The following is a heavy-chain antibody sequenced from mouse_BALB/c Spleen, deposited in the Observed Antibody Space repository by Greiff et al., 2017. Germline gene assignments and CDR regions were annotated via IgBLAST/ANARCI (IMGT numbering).Heavy chain of an antibody. J-gene: IGHJ3*01. Sequence: EVQLQESGGGLVQPGGSRKLSCAASGFTFSSFGMHWVRQAPEKGLEWVAYISSGSSTIYYADTVKGRFTISRDNPKNTLFLQMTSLRSEDTAMYYCARGDYGNYVAYWGQGTLVTVSA. CDR3: ARGDYGNYVAY. V-gene: IGHV5-17*02. CDR2: ISSGSSTI. CDR1: GFTFSSFG. D-gene: IGHD2-1*01.